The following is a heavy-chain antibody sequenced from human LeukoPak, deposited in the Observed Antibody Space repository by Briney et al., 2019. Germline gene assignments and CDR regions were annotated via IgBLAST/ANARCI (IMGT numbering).Heavy chain of an antibody. CDR3: ARLYGGTGSIDY. CDR1: GYSISSGYY. V-gene: IGHV4-38-2*01. D-gene: IGHD4-23*01. Sequence: SETLSLTCAVSGYSISSGYYWGWIRQPPGKGLEWIGSIYHSGSTYYNPSLKSQVTISVDTSKNQFSLKLSSVTAADTAVYYCARLYGGTGSIDYWGQGTLVTVSS. CDR2: IYHSGST. J-gene: IGHJ4*02.